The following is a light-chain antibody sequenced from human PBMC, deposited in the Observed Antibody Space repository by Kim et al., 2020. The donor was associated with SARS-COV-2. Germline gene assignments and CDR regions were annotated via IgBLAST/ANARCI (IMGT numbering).Light chain of an antibody. CDR3: AAWDDTVNGWV. Sequence: GRTVTISCTGSKSSIGSNAVNWDLRRPGTAPKLLVYTNNQRPSGVPDRFSGSRSGTAASLAISGLESEDEADYYCAAWDDTVNGWVFGGGTQLAVL. CDR2: TNN. J-gene: IGLJ3*02. CDR1: KSSIGSNA. V-gene: IGLV1-44*01.